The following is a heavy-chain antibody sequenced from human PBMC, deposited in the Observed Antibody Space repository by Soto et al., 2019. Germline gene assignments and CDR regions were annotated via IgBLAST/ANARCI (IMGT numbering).Heavy chain of an antibody. CDR1: GFALSSYG. CDR2: ISYDGTKK. J-gene: IGHJ4*02. Sequence: HPGGSLRLSXAASGFALSSYGMHWVRQAPGKGLEWVAVISYDGTKKDYTESVNGRFTISRDSSKNTLYLQVNSLRAEDTAVYYCAKGIGRDGYTSGLDWGQGTLVTVSS. CDR3: AKGIGRDGYTSGLD. D-gene: IGHD5-12*01. V-gene: IGHV3-30*18.